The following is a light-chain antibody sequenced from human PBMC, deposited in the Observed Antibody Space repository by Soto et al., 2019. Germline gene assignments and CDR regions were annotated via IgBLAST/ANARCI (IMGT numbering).Light chain of an antibody. Sequence: QSVLTQPASVSGSPGQSITISCTGTSSYVGSYNLVSWYQQNPGKSPKLMIYEGNKRPSGVSNRFSGSKSGNTASLPISGLQSEDESDYCCCSYAGSSTFYVVFGGGTKMTVL. CDR3: CSYAGSSTFYVV. V-gene: IGLV2-23*03. CDR2: EGN. CDR1: SSYVGSYNL. J-gene: IGLJ2*01.